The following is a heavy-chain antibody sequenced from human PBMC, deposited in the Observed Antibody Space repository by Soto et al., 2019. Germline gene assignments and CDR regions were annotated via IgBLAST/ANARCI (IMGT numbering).Heavy chain of an antibody. V-gene: IGHV3-30*18. J-gene: IGHJ4*02. CDR1: GFTFSDYG. CDR2: ISYDGSNE. Sequence: GGSLRLSCAASGFTFSDYGMHWVRQAPGKGLEWVAVISYDGSNEYYADSVKGRFTISRDNSKNTVYLQMNSLKIEDTAVYYCAKVGIRRGAFRWVDCWGQGTLVTVSS. CDR3: AKVGIRRGAFRWVDC. D-gene: IGHD3-16*01.